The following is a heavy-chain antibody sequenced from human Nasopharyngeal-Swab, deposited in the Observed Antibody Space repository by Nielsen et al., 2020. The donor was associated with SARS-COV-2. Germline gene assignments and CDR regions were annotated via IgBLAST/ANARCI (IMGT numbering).Heavy chain of an antibody. CDR3: ARVAHFGRDGYNYVNY. J-gene: IGHJ4*02. V-gene: IGHV1-3*01. CDR2: INAGNGNT. D-gene: IGHD5-24*01. Sequence: ASVKVSCKASGYTFTSYAMHWVRQAPGQRLEWMGWINAGNGNTKYSQKFQGRVTITADESTSTAYMELSSLRSEDTAVYYCARVAHFGRDGYNYVNYWGQGTLVTVSS. CDR1: GYTFTSYA.